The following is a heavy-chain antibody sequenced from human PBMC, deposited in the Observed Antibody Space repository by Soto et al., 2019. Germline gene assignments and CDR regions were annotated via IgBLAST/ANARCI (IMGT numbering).Heavy chain of an antibody. J-gene: IGHJ6*03. V-gene: IGHV1-18*01. Sequence: QVQLVQSGGEVKKPGASVRVSCKASGYPFVSYGISWVRQAAGQGPEWMAWVSGHNGNTYYAQKFKGRVTVTTDRSTNTVYMELRSLRSDDTAVYYCARGTIVERPYFYMDVWGKGHTVTVSS. CDR1: GYPFVSYG. D-gene: IGHD2-15*01. CDR3: ARGTIVERPYFYMDV. CDR2: VSGHNGNT.